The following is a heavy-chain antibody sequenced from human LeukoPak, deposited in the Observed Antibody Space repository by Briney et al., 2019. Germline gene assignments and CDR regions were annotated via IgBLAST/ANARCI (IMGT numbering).Heavy chain of an antibody. J-gene: IGHJ4*02. CDR3: AREWRDGYNLFDY. CDR2: IIPIFGTA. V-gene: IGHV1-69*13. D-gene: IGHD5-24*01. CDR1: GGTXSSYA. Sequence: ASVTVSCKASGGTXSSYAISWVRQAPGQGLEWMGGIIPIFGTANYAQKFQGRVTITADESTSTAYMELSSLRSEDTAVYYCAREWRDGYNLFDYWGQGTLVTVSS.